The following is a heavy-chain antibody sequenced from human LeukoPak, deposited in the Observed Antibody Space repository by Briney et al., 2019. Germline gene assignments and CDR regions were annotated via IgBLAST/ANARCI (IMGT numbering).Heavy chain of an antibody. CDR2: MSYGGNNK. Sequence: GGSLRLSCAASGFTFRNYGMHWVRQAPGKGLEWVAIMSYGGNNKYYADSVKGRFTISRDNSKNTLYLHMNSLRAEGTAVYYCAKDRLEESLPDAFDIWGQGTMVTVSS. CDR1: GFTFRNYG. V-gene: IGHV3-30*18. CDR3: AKDRLEESLPDAFDI. J-gene: IGHJ3*02. D-gene: IGHD4-11*01.